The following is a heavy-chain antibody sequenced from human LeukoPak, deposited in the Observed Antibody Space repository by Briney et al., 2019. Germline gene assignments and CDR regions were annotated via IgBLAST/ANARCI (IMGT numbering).Heavy chain of an antibody. D-gene: IGHD6-13*01. Sequence: SETLSLTCAVYGGSFSGYYWSWIRQPPGKGLEWIGEINHSGSTNYNPSLKSRVTISVDTSKNQFSLKLRSVTAADTAVYSCARALAAGKKIYRFDPWGQGTLVTVSS. J-gene: IGHJ5*02. CDR3: ARALAAGKKIYRFDP. V-gene: IGHV4-34*01. CDR1: GGSFSGYY. CDR2: INHSGST.